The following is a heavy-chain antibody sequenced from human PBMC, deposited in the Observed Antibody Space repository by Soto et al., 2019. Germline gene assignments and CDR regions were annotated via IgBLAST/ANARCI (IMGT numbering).Heavy chain of an antibody. J-gene: IGHJ4*02. D-gene: IGHD6-6*01. CDR1: GFPFSSYW. Sequence: EVQLVESGGGLVQPGGSLRLSCAASGFPFSSYWMHWVRQVPGKGLVWVSRINKDGSITTYADSVRGRFTVSRDNAKNTLYLQMNRLRVEDTAIYYCTSSGYSSSSLGMDYWGQGALVTVSS. CDR3: TSSGYSSSSLGMDY. CDR2: INKDGSIT. V-gene: IGHV3-74*01.